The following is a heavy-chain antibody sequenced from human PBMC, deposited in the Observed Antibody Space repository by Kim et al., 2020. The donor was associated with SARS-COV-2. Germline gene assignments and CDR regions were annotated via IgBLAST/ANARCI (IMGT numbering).Heavy chain of an antibody. J-gene: IGHJ4*02. D-gene: IGHD2-8*02. CDR3: ARLRGDTGGYFDY. V-gene: IGHV4-30-2*04. Sequence: YNPPLRSRLTLSVETPKNQFSLKVRSLTAADTAVYYCARLRGDTGGYFDYWGQGTLAIVSS.